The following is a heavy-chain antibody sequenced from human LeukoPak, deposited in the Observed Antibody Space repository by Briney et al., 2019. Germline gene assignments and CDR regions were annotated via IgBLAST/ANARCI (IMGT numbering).Heavy chain of an antibody. CDR2: ISAYNGNT. CDR1: GYTFTSYG. V-gene: IGHV1-18*01. J-gene: IGHJ4*02. D-gene: IGHD2-21*01. CDR3: ARVTGVHHCGGDCYPDY. Sequence: ASVKVSCKASGYTFTSYGISWVRQAPGQGLEWVGWISAYNGNTNYAQKLQGRVTMTTDTSTSTAYMELRSLRSDDTAVYYCARVTGVHHCGGDCYPDYWGQGTLVTVSS.